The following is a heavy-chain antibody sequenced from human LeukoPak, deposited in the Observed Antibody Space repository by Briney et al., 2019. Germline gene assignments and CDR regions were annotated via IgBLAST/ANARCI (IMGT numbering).Heavy chain of an antibody. CDR2: ISAYNGNT. J-gene: IGHJ4*02. D-gene: IGHD4-17*01. Sequence: ASVKVSCKASGYTFTSYGISWVRQAPEQGLEWMGWISAYNGNTNYAQKLQGRVTMTTDTSTSTAYMELRSLRSDDTAVYYCARVAPPNDYGDYWGYFDYWGQGTLVTVSS. V-gene: IGHV1-18*01. CDR3: ARVAPPNDYGDYWGYFDY. CDR1: GYTFTSYG.